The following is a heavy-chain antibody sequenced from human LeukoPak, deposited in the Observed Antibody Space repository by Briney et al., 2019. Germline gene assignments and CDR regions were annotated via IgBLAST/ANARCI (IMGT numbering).Heavy chain of an antibody. Sequence: PGGSLRLSCTASGFSLCSYAMLWPRQAPGKGLEWVAVISYDGSNKYYADSVKGRFTIPRDNSKNTLYLQMNSLRAEDTAVYYWGGTVGGSVFHLWGRDPVLSVSS. D-gene: IGHD1-26*01. V-gene: IGHV3-30-3*01. CDR3: GGTVGGSVFHL. CDR1: GFSLCSYA. J-gene: IGHJ1*01. CDR2: ISYDGSNK.